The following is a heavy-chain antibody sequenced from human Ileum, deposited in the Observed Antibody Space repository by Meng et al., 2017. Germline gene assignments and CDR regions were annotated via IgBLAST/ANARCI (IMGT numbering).Heavy chain of an antibody. D-gene: IGHD2-15*01. CDR3: VRVVD. CDR1: GFSFSDHY. V-gene: IGHV3-72*01. Sequence: GESLKISCAASGFSFSDHYMDWVRQAPGKGLEWVGRTRSKVDGYTTEHAASVKGRFTISRDDSKNSLYLQMNGLKTEDTAVYYCVRVVDCGQGRLVAFSS. J-gene: IGHJ4*02. CDR2: TRSKVDGYTT.